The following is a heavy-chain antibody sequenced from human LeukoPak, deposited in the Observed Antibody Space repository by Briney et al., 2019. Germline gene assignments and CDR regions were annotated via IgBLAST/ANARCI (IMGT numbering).Heavy chain of an antibody. Sequence: GGSLRLSCAASGFTFSSYAMSWVSQAPGKALEWVSAISGRGGSTNYADSVKGRFTISRDNSKNTLYLQMNSLRAEDTAVYYCAKNNDFWSGYSLDYWGQGTLVTVSS. CDR2: ISGRGGST. V-gene: IGHV3-23*01. CDR3: AKNNDFWSGYSLDY. D-gene: IGHD3-3*01. J-gene: IGHJ4*02. CDR1: GFTFSSYA.